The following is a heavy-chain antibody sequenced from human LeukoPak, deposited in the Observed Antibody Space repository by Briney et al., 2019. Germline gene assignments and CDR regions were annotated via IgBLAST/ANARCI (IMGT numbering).Heavy chain of an antibody. CDR3: AKDYDFWSGYRAN. CDR1: GFTFSSYS. V-gene: IGHV3-21*04. Sequence: GGSLRLSCAASGFTFSSYSMNWVRQAPGKGLEWVSSISSSSSYIYYADSVKGRFTISRDNSKNTLYLQMNSLRAEDTAVYYCAKDYDFWSGYRANWGQGTLVTVSS. CDR2: ISSSSSYI. J-gene: IGHJ4*02. D-gene: IGHD3-3*01.